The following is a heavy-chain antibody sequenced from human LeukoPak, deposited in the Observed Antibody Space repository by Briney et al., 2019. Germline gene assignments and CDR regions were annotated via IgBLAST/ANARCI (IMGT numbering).Heavy chain of an antibody. CDR1: GGTFNSYA. J-gene: IGHJ4*02. Sequence: SVKVSRKASGGTFNSYAISWVRQAPGQGLEWMGGIIPIFGTANYAQKFQGRVTITADESTSTAYMELSSLRSEDTAVYYCARGGDTAMVDRYYFDYWGQGTLVTVSS. CDR2: IIPIFGTA. D-gene: IGHD5-18*01. V-gene: IGHV1-69*13. CDR3: ARGGDTAMVDRYYFDY.